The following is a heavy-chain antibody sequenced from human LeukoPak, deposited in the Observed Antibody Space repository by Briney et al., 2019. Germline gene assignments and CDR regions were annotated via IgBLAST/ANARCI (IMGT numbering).Heavy chain of an antibody. J-gene: IGHJ4*02. CDR1: GFTFSSYG. V-gene: IGHV3-23*01. Sequence: PGGSLSLSCAASGFTFSSYGMSWVRQAPGEGLEWVLFIIGSVGSTYYAGSVKGRFTISRDNSKNTLYLQMNSLRAEDTAVYYCAKWQWLGLSAPFDYWGQGTLVTVSS. CDR3: AKWQWLGLSAPFDY. D-gene: IGHD6-19*01. CDR2: IIGSVGST.